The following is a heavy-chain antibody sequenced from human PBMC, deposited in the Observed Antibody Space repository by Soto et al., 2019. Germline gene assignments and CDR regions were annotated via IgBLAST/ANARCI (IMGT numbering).Heavy chain of an antibody. Sequence: QVQLVQSGAEVKKPGASVKVSCKASRYTFISYDINWVRQATGQGLEWMGWMNPKSANTGYAQNFQGRVTMTRNTSISSAYMELSSVRSEDTAVYYCARSPSGENTVAPYYFDYWGQGTLVTVSS. D-gene: IGHD3-16*01. CDR3: ARSPSGENTVAPYYFDY. V-gene: IGHV1-8*01. J-gene: IGHJ4*02. CDR2: MNPKSANT. CDR1: RYTFISYD.